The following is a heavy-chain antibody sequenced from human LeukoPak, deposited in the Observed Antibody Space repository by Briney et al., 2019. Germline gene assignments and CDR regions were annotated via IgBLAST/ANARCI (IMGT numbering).Heavy chain of an antibody. J-gene: IGHJ4*02. CDR1: GGSISSGGYY. Sequence: SETLSLTCTVSGGSISSGGYYWSWIRQHPGKGLEWIGYIYYSGSTYYNPPLKSRVTISVDTSKNQFSLKLSSVTAADTAVYYCARARSITIFGVVIPTFDYWGQGTLVTVSS. CDR2: IYYSGST. V-gene: IGHV4-31*03. CDR3: ARARSITIFGVVIPTFDY. D-gene: IGHD3-3*01.